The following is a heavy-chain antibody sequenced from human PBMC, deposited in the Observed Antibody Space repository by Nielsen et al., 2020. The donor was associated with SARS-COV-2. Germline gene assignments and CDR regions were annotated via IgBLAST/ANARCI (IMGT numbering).Heavy chain of an antibody. CDR3: ARDCSCGLGSSPSYYFDY. D-gene: IGHD7-27*01. Sequence: SLRLSCAASGFTFDDYAMHWVRQAPGKGLEWVSGISWNSGSIGYADSVKGRFTISRDNAKNSLYLQMNSLRAEDTAVYYCARDCSCGLGSSPSYYFDYWGQGTLVTVSS. CDR1: GFTFDDYA. CDR2: ISWNSGSI. V-gene: IGHV3-9*01. J-gene: IGHJ4*02.